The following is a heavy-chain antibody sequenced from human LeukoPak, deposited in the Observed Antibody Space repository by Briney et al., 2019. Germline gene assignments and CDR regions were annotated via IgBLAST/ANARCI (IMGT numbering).Heavy chain of an antibody. Sequence: GGSLRLSCAASGFSFSSYWMHWVRQSPGKGLEWVSRIGDDGSYIHYADSVKGRFTISRDNAKNTLYLQMNSLRAEDTAVYYCARARVATIIDYWGQGTLVTVSS. CDR1: GFSFSSYW. V-gene: IGHV3-74*01. CDR2: IGDDGSYI. CDR3: ARARVATIIDY. J-gene: IGHJ4*02. D-gene: IGHD5-12*01.